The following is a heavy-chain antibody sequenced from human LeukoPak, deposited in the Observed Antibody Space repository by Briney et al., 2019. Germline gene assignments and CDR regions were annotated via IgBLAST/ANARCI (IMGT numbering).Heavy chain of an antibody. CDR2: ISGSGGST. V-gene: IGHV3-23*01. J-gene: IGHJ4*02. D-gene: IGHD3-22*01. CDR1: GFTFSSYA. Sequence: GGSLRLSCAASGFTFSSYAMSWVRQAPGKGLEWVSAISGSGGSTYYADSVKGRFTISRDNSKNTLYLQMNSLRAEDTAVYYCAKDGVVVINGYYFDYWGQGTLVTVSS. CDR3: AKDGVVVINGYYFDY.